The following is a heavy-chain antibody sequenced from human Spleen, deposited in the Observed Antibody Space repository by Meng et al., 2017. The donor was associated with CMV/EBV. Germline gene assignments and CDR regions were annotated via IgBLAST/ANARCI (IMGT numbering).Heavy chain of an antibody. D-gene: IGHD1-26*01. J-gene: IGHJ4*02. CDR1: GFTFSSYA. CDR3: AKTSRGSYYDLDY. V-gene: IGHV3-23*01. Sequence: ALGFTFSSYAMSWVRQAPGKGLEWVSAISGSGGSTYYADSVKGRFTISRDNSKNTLYLQMNSLRAEDTAVYYCAKTSRGSYYDLDYWGQGTLVTVSS. CDR2: ISGSGGST.